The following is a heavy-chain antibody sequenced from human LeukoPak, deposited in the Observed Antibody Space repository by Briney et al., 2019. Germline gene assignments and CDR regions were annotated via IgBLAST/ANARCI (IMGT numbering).Heavy chain of an antibody. D-gene: IGHD3-3*01. V-gene: IGHV4-34*01. CDR1: GGSFSGYY. Sequence: WETLSLTCAVYGGSFSGYYWSWIRQPPGKGLEWIGEINHSGSTNYNPSLKSRVTISVDTSKNQFSLKLSSVTAADTAVYYCARGAPITIFGVVFDYWGQGTLVTVSS. J-gene: IGHJ4*02. CDR2: INHSGST. CDR3: ARGAPITIFGVVFDY.